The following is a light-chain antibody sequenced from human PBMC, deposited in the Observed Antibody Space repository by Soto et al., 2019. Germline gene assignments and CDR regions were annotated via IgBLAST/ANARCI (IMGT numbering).Light chain of an antibody. CDR1: QSVSSSY. Sequence: EFVLTQSPGTLSLSPGQRATLSCRASQSVSSSYLAWYQQKPGQAPRLLIYGASSRATGIPDRFGGSGSGTDFTLTISRLEPEDFAVYYCQQYGSSPPFTFGQGTKVDIK. V-gene: IGKV3-20*01. CDR2: GAS. CDR3: QQYGSSPPFT. J-gene: IGKJ1*01.